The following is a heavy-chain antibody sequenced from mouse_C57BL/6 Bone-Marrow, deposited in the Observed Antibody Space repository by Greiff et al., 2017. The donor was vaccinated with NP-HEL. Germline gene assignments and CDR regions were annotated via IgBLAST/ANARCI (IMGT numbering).Heavy chain of an antibody. J-gene: IGHJ4*01. D-gene: IGHD1-1*01. Sequence: DVMLVESGGGLVKPGGSLKLSCAASGFTFSDYGMHWVRQAPEKGLEWVAYISSGSSTIYYADTVKGRFTISRDNAKNTLFLQMTSLRSEDTAMYYCAKCSTVVTSMDYWGQGTSVTVSS. V-gene: IGHV5-17*01. CDR1: GFTFSDYG. CDR3: AKCSTVVTSMDY. CDR2: ISSGSSTI.